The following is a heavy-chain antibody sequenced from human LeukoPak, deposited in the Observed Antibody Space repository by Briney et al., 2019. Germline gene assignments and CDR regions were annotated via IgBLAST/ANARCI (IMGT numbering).Heavy chain of an antibody. V-gene: IGHV1-18*01. D-gene: IGHD2-2*01. Sequence: GASVKVSCKASGYTFTSYGISWVRQAPGQGLEWMGWISAYNGNTNYAQKLQGRVTMTTDTSTSTAFMELRSLRSDDTAVYYCARDRSPGYCSSTSCYALGIDYYYYYGMDVWGQGTLVTVSS. J-gene: IGHJ6*02. CDR3: ARDRSPGYCSSTSCYALGIDYYYYYGMDV. CDR2: ISAYNGNT. CDR1: GYTFTSYG.